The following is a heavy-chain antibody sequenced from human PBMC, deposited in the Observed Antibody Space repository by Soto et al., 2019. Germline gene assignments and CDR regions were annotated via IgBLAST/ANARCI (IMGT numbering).Heavy chain of an antibody. CDR2: IKSKPDGGTT. V-gene: IGHV3-15*07. J-gene: IGHJ6*02. Sequence: GGSLRLSCAASGFTFSNVWMNWVRQAPGKGLEWVGRIKSKPDGGTTDYAAAVEGRFTISRDDSKNTLFLQMNSLKTEDTALYYCSTEGIFGWEPYHYAMDVWGQGTTVTVSS. CDR3: STEGIFGWEPYHYAMDV. D-gene: IGHD1-26*01. CDR1: GFTFSNVW.